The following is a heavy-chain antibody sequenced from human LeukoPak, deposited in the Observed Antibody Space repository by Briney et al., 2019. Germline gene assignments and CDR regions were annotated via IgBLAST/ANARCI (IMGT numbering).Heavy chain of an antibody. CDR2: ISSSSSYT. Sequence: GSLRLSCAASGFTFSDYYMSRIRQAPGKGLEWVSYISSSSSYTNYADSVKGRFTISRDNAKNSLYLQMNSLRAEDTAVYYCARDHSSSWYAAGAFDIWGQGTMVTVSS. V-gene: IGHV3-11*06. CDR1: GFTFSDYY. J-gene: IGHJ3*02. D-gene: IGHD6-13*01. CDR3: ARDHSSSWYAAGAFDI.